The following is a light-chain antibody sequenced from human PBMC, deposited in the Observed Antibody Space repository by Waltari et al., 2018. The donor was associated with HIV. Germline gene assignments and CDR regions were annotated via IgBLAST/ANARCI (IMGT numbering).Light chain of an antibody. CDR1: DSDIGSYNY. V-gene: IGLV2-8*01. CDR3: SSYAGRDIRVV. J-gene: IGLJ2*01. Sequence: QSALTQPPSASGSPGQSVTISCTGSDSDIGSYNYVSWYQQHPGKAPKLMIYEVNKRPSGGPDRVSCAKSGSVASLTVSGLQADDEADYYCSSYAGRDIRVVFGGGTKLTVL. CDR2: EVN.